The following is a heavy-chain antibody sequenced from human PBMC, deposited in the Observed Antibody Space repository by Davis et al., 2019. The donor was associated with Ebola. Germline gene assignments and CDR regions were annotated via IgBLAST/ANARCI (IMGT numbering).Heavy chain of an antibody. V-gene: IGHV1-2*04. CDR2: INPNSGGT. Sequence: ASVKVSCKASGYTFTSYGISWVRQAPGQGLEWMGWINPNSGGTNYAQKFQGWVTMTRDTSISTAYMELSSLRSEDTAVYYCARDLYGRGNVVVPAAGDYWGQGTTVTVSS. J-gene: IGHJ4*03. CDR3: ARDLYGRGNVVVPAAGDY. D-gene: IGHD2-2*01. CDR1: GYTFTSYG.